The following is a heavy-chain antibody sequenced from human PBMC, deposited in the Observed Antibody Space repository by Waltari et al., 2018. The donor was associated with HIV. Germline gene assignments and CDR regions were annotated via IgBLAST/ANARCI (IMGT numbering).Heavy chain of an antibody. V-gene: IGHV4-61*02. J-gene: IGHJ4*02. D-gene: IGHD6-13*01. CDR3: AREQYSSSWYVDY. CDR2: IYTSGST. Sequence: VQLQESGPGLVKPSQTLSLTCTVSGGSISSGSSYWRWIRQPAGKGLEWIGRIYTSGSTNYNPSLKSRVTISVDTSKNQFSLKLSSVTAADTAVYYCAREQYSSSWYVDYWGQGTLVTVSS. CDR1: GGSISSGSSY.